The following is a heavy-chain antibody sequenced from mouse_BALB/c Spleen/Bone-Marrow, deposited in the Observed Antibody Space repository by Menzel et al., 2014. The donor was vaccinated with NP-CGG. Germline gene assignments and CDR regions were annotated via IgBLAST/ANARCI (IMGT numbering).Heavy chain of an antibody. V-gene: IGHV5-17*02. CDR2: INGGSNTI. Sequence: EVKLVESGGGLVQPGGSRKLSCAASGFTFSSFGMHWIRQAPEKGLEWVAYINGGSNTIYYADTVKGRFTISRDNPKNTLFLQMTSLRSEDTAMYYCARRTTALRYFDVWGEGTTVTVSS. CDR3: ARRTTALRYFDV. CDR1: GFTFSSFG. D-gene: IGHD1-2*01. J-gene: IGHJ1*01.